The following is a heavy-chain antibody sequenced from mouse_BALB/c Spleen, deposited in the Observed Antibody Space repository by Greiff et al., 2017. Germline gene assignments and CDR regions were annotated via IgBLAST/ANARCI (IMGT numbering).Heavy chain of an antibody. CDR3: ARSGTTTTMITTGFDY. V-gene: IGHV1-87*01. D-gene: IGHD2-4*01. Sequence: VKLMESGAELARPGASVKLSCKASGYTFTSYWMQWVKQRPGQGLEWIGAIYPGDGDTRYTQKFKGKATLTADKSSSTAYMQLSSLASEDSAVYYCARSGTTTTMITTGFDYWGQGTTLTVSS. J-gene: IGHJ2*01. CDR1: GYTFTSYW. CDR2: IYPGDGDT.